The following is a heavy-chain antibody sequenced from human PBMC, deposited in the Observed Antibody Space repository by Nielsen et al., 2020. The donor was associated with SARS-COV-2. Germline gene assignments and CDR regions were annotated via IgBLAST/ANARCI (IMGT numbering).Heavy chain of an antibody. J-gene: IGHJ3*02. CDR2: TYQRSRWYT. D-gene: IGHD5-24*01. Sequence: SCAISGDSVSNNNAAWNWIRQSPSRGLEWLGRTYQRSRWYTDYADFVKSRITIKPDTSKNQYFLELNSVTPEDTAVYYCARGRREANNLLDVFDIWGQGTTVTVS. CDR3: ARGRREANNLLDVFDI. CDR1: GDSVSNNNAA. V-gene: IGHV6-1*01.